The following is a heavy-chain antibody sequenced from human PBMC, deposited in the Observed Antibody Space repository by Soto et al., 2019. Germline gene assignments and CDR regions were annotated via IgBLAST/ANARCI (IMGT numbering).Heavy chain of an antibody. J-gene: IGHJ6*02. CDR2: TGESGTPT. CDR1: GFTFSSYA. Sequence: EVQLLESGGGLVQPGGSLRLSCAASGFTFSSYAMKWVRQAPGKGLEWVSLTGESGTPTYYVGSVKGRFTISRDNSGNTLFLEMYSLRAEDTAVYYCARYIPGVRYYGMDVWGQGTTVTVSS. CDR3: ARYIPGVRYYGMDV. V-gene: IGHV3-23*01. D-gene: IGHD2-2*01.